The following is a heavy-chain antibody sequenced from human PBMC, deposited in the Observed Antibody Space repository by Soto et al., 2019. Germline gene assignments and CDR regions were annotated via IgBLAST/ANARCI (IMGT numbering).Heavy chain of an antibody. CDR3: ARVAVVPAAMDLGFDP. V-gene: IGHV1-2*04. J-gene: IGHJ5*02. CDR2: INPNSGGT. Sequence: ASVKVSCNASGYTFTGDYMHWLRQATGQGLEWMGWINPNSGGTNYAQKFQGWVTMTRDTSISTAYMELSRLRSDDTAVYYCARVAVVPAAMDLGFDPWGQGTLVTV. CDR1: GYTFTGDY. D-gene: IGHD2-2*01.